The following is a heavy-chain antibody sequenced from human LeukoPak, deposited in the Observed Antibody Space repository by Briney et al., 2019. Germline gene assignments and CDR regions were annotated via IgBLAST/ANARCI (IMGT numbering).Heavy chain of an antibody. Sequence: GGFLRLSCAASGFTFSSYSMNWVRQAPGKGLESVSYISSSSSTIYYADSVKGRFTISRDNAKNSLYLQMNSLRAEDTAVYYCARDHYDFWSGYSDYWGQGTLVTVSS. CDR3: ARDHYDFWSGYSDY. J-gene: IGHJ4*02. CDR1: GFTFSSYS. V-gene: IGHV3-48*01. D-gene: IGHD3-3*01. CDR2: ISSSSSTI.